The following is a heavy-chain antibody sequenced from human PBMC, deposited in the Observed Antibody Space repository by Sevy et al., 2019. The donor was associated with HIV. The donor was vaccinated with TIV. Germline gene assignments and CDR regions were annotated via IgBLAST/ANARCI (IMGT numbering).Heavy chain of an antibody. Sequence: GGSLRLSCAASGFSFSSYAMHWVRQAPGKGLEWVAIIWYDGNNKYYADSVKGRFTISRDNSKNTLYLQMNSLRAEDTAVYHCARAGGCSTTSCYLPDYWGQGTLVSVSS. CDR1: GFSFSSYA. CDR3: ARAGGCSTTSCYLPDY. V-gene: IGHV3-33*01. J-gene: IGHJ4*02. D-gene: IGHD2-2*01. CDR2: IWYDGNNK.